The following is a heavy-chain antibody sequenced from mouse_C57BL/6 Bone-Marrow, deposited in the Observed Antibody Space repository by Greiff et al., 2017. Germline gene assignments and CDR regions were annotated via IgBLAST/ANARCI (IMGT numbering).Heavy chain of an antibody. CDR2: IYPENGDT. J-gene: IGHJ2*01. D-gene: IGHD4-1*01. V-gene: IGHV14-4*01. Sequence: VQLQQSGAELVRPGASVKLSCTASGFNIKDDYMHWVKQRPEQGLEWIGWIYPENGDTEYASKFQGTATITADTSSNTAYLQLSLLTSEDTAVYYFTTPPYLGFDYWGQGTTLTVSS. CDR3: TTPPYLGFDY. CDR1: GFNIKDDY.